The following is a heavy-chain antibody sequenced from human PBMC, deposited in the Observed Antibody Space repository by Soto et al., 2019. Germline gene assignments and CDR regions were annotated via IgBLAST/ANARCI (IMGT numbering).Heavy chain of an antibody. CDR1: GGSISSGGYY. J-gene: IGHJ4*02. V-gene: IGHV4-31*03. D-gene: IGHD1-1*01. CDR3: ARWPQLEPRFDY. Sequence: QVQLQESGPGLVKPSQTLSLTCTVSGGSISSGGYYCGWIRQHPGKGLEWIGYIYYSGSTYYNPSLKSRVTISVDTSKNQFSLKLSSVTAVDTAVYYCARWPQLEPRFDYWGQGTLVTVSS. CDR2: IYYSGST.